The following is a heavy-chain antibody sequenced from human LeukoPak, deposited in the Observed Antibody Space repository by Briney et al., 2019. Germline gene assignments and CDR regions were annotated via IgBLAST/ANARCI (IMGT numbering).Heavy chain of an antibody. CDR2: IKQDGSEK. J-gene: IGHJ4*02. V-gene: IGHV3-7*01. CDR1: GFTFSSYW. Sequence: PGGPLRLSCAVSGFTFSSYWMNWVRQAPGKGLKWVANIKQDGSEKNYVDSVKGRFTISRDNAKSSLLLQMNDLRAEDTAVYYCAKGGRGNGEVYWGQGTLVTVSS. D-gene: IGHD2-8*01. CDR3: AKGGRGNGEVY.